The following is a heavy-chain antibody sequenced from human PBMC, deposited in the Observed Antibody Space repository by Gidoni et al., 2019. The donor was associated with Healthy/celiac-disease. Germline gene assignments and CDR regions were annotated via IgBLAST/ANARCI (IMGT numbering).Heavy chain of an antibody. D-gene: IGHD4-17*01. CDR2: IFSGDSGT. Sequence: EVQLVQSGAEVKKPGESLKISCKGSGYSFTSYWIGWVRQMPGKGLEWRGIIFSGDSGTRYSPSLQGQVTLSAAQSLSTAYLQWCRLKASGTALYYCARHADGDYFSIGMDVWGQGTTVTVSS. J-gene: IGHJ6*02. V-gene: IGHV5-51*01. CDR1: GYSFTSYW. CDR3: ARHADGDYFSIGMDV.